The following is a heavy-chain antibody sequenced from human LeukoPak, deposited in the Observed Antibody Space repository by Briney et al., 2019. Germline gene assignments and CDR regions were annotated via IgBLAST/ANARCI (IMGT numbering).Heavy chain of an antibody. CDR1: GGSISSNTYF. Sequence: PSETLSLTCNVSGGSISSNTYFWGWIRRPPGKGLEWIGSIRYSGSTYYNPSLKSRVTISVDTSKNQFSLNLSSLTAADTAVYYCARGNSGSYAVDYWGQGTLVTVSS. CDR2: IRYSGST. V-gene: IGHV4-39*01. J-gene: IGHJ4*02. D-gene: IGHD1-26*01. CDR3: ARGNSGSYAVDY.